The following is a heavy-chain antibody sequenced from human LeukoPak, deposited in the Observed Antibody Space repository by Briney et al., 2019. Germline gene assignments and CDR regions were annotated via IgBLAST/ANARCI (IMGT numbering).Heavy chain of an antibody. CDR2: INPNSGGT. D-gene: IGHD3-22*01. V-gene: IGHV1-2*02. Sequence: GASVKVSCKASGYTFTDYDMFWVRQAPGQGLEWMGWINPNSGGTNYAQKFQGRVTMTRDTSISTAYMELSRLRSDDTAVYYCARDLDSSGRKSSLDYWGQGTLVTVSS. J-gene: IGHJ4*02. CDR3: ARDLDSSGRKSSLDY. CDR1: GYTFTDYD.